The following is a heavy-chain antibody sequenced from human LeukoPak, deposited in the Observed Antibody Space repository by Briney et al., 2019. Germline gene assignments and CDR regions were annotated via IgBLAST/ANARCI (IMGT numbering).Heavy chain of an antibody. CDR2: ISGSSGHI. V-gene: IGHV3-11*05. CDR1: GFXFSDYY. Sequence: GGSLRLSCAASGFXFSDYYMSWIRQAPGKGLEWVSYISGSSGHITYADSVKGRFTISGDNAKNSLYLQMNSLRAEDTAFYYCARVGSIAAAGTCDHWGQGNLVTVSS. D-gene: IGHD6-13*01. CDR3: ARVGSIAAAGTCDH. J-gene: IGHJ5*02.